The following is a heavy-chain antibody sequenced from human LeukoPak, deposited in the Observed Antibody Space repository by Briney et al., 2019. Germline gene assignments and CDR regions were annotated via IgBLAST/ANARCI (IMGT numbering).Heavy chain of an antibody. CDR3: ARLYRITIFGVDRGDY. Sequence: ASVKVSCKASGYTFTGYYMHWVRQAPGQGLEWMGWINPNSGGTNYAQKFQGRVTMTRDTSISTAYMELSRLRSDDTAVYYCARLYRITIFGVDRGDYWGQGTLVTVSS. V-gene: IGHV1-2*02. CDR1: GYTFTGYY. D-gene: IGHD3-3*01. J-gene: IGHJ4*02. CDR2: INPNSGGT.